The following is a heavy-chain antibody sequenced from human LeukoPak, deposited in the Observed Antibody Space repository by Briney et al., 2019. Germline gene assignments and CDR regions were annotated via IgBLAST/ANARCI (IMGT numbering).Heavy chain of an antibody. J-gene: IGHJ4*02. D-gene: IGHD3-22*01. Sequence: ASVKVSCKASGYTFTSYGISWVRQAPGQGLEWMGWISGYNGNTDYAQNLQGRVTMTTDTSTSTAFMELRSLRSDDTAVYYCARDRNHYYDSSGTRITYSDYWGQGTLVTVSS. CDR3: ARDRNHYYDSSGTRITYSDY. CDR1: GYTFTSYG. CDR2: ISGYNGNT. V-gene: IGHV1-18*01.